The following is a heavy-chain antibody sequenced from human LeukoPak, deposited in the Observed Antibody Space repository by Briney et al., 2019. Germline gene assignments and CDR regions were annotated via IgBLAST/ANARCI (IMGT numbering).Heavy chain of an antibody. Sequence: SQTLSLTCTVSGGSISSGSYYWSWIRQPAGKGLEWIGRIYTSGSTNYNPSLNSRVTISVDTSKNQSSLKLSSVTAADTAVYYCARTKTQRGYSGYDSDYWGQGTLVTVSS. V-gene: IGHV4-61*02. CDR3: ARTKTQRGYSGYDSDY. J-gene: IGHJ4*02. CDR2: IYTSGST. CDR1: GGSISSGSYY. D-gene: IGHD5-12*01.